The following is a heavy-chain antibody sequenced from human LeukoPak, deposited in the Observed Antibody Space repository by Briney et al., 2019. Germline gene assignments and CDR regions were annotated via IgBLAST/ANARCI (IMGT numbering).Heavy chain of an antibody. CDR3: ARDRSGTYYNWFDP. J-gene: IGHJ5*02. CDR1: GYTFTGYY. Sequence: ASVKVSCKASGYTFTGYYVHWVRQAPGQGLEWMGWINPNSGGTNYARKFQDRVTMTRDTSISTAYMELSRLRSDDTAVYYCARDRSGTYYNWFDPWGQGTLVTVSS. CDR2: INPNSGGT. D-gene: IGHD1-26*01. V-gene: IGHV1-2*02.